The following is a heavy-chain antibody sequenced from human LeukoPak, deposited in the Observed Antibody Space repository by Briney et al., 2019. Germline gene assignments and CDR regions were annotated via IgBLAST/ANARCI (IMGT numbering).Heavy chain of an antibody. CDR1: GFTFSSYA. J-gene: IGHJ4*02. CDR2: ISGSGGGT. CDR3: AKDLYMVRGGHY. Sequence: GGSLRLSCAASGFTFSSYAMSWVRQAPGKGLEWVSAISGSGGGTYYADSVKGRFTISRDNSKNTLYLQMNSLRAEDTAVYYCAKDLYMVRGGHYWGQGTLVTVSS. D-gene: IGHD3-10*01. V-gene: IGHV3-23*01.